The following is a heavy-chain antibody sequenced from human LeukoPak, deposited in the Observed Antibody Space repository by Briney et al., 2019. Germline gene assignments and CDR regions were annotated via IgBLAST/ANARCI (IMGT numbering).Heavy chain of an antibody. J-gene: IGHJ5*02. CDR2: IYHSGST. CDR3: ARVHCSGGSCYWFDP. D-gene: IGHD2-15*01. CDR1: GGSISSGGYS. Sequence: SETLSLTCAVSGGSISSGGYSWSWIRQPPEKGLEWIGYIYHSGSTYYNPSLKSRVTISVDRSKNQFSLKLSSVTAADTAVYYCARVHCSGGSCYWFDPWGQGTLVTVSS. V-gene: IGHV4-30-2*01.